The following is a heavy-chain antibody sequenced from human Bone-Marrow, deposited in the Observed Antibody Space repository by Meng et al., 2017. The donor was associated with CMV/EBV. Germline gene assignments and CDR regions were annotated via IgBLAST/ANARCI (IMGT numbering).Heavy chain of an antibody. Sequence: GGSLRLSCAASGFTFSNAWMSWVRQAPGKGLEWVGRIKSKTDGGTTDYAAPVKGRFTISRDDSKNTLYLQMNSLKTEDTAVYYCTVRTALGYCSGGSCYSRFDYWGQGTLVTVSS. CDR3: TVRTALGYCSGGSCYSRFDY. CDR2: IKSKTDGGTT. J-gene: IGHJ4*02. D-gene: IGHD2-15*01. CDR1: GFTFSNAW. V-gene: IGHV3-15*01.